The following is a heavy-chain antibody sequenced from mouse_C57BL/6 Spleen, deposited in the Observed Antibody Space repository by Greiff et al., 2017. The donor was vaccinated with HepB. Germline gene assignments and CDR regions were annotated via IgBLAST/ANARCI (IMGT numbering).Heavy chain of an antibody. J-gene: IGHJ3*01. CDR3: ARFYDYSAWFAY. Sequence: QVQLQQPGAELVKPGASVKMSCKASGYTFTSYWITWVKQRPGQGLEWIGDIYPGSGSTNYNEKFKSKATLTVDTSSSTAYMQLSSLTSEDSVVYYCARFYDYSAWFAYWGQGTLVTVSA. V-gene: IGHV1-55*01. CDR2: IYPGSGST. D-gene: IGHD2-4*01. CDR1: GYTFTSYW.